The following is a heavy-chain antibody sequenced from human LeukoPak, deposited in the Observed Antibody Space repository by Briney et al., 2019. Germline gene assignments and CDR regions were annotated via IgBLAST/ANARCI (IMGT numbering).Heavy chain of an antibody. CDR1: GFTFRDYW. J-gene: IGHJ5*01. CDR3: VRDWDHFDFDS. CDR2: IKGDGSHT. D-gene: IGHD1-26*01. V-gene: IGHV3-74*01. Sequence: GGSLRLSCAASGFTFRDYWMHWIRQAPGKGLVWVSRIKGDGSHTIYADSVKGRFTISRDNAKNTLYLQMKSLRVEDTALYYCVRDWDHFDFDSWGQGTLVTVSS.